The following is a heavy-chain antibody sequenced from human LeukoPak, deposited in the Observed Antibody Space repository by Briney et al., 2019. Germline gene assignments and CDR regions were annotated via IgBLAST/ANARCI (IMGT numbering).Heavy chain of an antibody. CDR3: ASHGERWLQSQDD. Sequence: GRSLRLSCAASGFTFSSYGMHWVRQAPGKGLEWVAVISYDGSNKYYADSVKGRFTISRDNSKNTLYLQMNSLRAEDTAVYYCASHGERWLQSQDDWGQGTLVTVSS. V-gene: IGHV3-30*03. CDR1: GFTFSSYG. D-gene: IGHD5-24*01. J-gene: IGHJ4*02. CDR2: ISYDGSNK.